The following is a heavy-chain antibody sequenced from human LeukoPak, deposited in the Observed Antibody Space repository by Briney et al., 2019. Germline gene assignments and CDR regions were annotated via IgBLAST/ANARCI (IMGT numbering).Heavy chain of an antibody. CDR2: ITWNSGTI. Sequence: PGGSLRLSCAASASIFDDYAMHWVRQPPGKGLEWVPSITWNSGTITYADSVKGRFTISRDNAKNSLYLQMNSLRIEDTALYYCAKLFFSASWYPSSFDLWGRGTLVTVSS. J-gene: IGHJ2*01. CDR3: AKLFFSASWYPSSFDL. V-gene: IGHV3-9*01. CDR1: ASIFDDYA. D-gene: IGHD6-13*01.